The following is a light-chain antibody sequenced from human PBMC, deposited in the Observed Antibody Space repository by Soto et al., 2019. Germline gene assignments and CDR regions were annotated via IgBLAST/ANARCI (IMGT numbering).Light chain of an antibody. J-gene: IGKJ1*01. CDR1: QSVSNNY. CDR2: GAS. V-gene: IGKV3-20*01. Sequence: EIVLTRSPGTLSLSPGERATLSCRASQSVSNNYLAWYQQIPGQAPRLLIYGASNRATGIPDRFSGSGSGTDFTLTISRLEPEDFAVYYCQQYGSSVTFGQGTKV. CDR3: QQYGSSVT.